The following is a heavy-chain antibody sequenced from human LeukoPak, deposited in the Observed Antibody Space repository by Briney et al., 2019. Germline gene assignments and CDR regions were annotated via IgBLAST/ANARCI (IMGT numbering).Heavy chain of an antibody. Sequence: GGSLRLSCAASGFTFSSYWMSWVRQAPGKGLEWVANIKQDGSEKYYVDSVKGRFTISRDNAKNSLYLQMNSLRAADTAVYYCASGGLDSSTPLRFDPWGQGTLVTVSS. CDR2: IKQDGSEK. D-gene: IGHD6-13*01. V-gene: IGHV3-7*01. CDR3: ASGGLDSSTPLRFDP. J-gene: IGHJ5*02. CDR1: GFTFSSYW.